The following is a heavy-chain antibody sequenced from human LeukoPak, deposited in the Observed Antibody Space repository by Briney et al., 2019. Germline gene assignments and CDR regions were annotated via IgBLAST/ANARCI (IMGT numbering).Heavy chain of an antibody. V-gene: IGHV1-18*01. CDR2: ISAYNGNT. D-gene: IGHD6-13*01. J-gene: IGHJ4*02. CDR1: GYTFTSYG. CDR3: AGMAYSSSWDLFYIAY. Sequence: ASVKLSCKASGYTFTSYGISWVRQAPGQGLEWMGWISAYNGNTNYAQKLPGRVTITTDTSTSTAYMELRSLRSDDTAGYYSAGMAYSSSWDLFYIAYWGQGTLVIVSS.